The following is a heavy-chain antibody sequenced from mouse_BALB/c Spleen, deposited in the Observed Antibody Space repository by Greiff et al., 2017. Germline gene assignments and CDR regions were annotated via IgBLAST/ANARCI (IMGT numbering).Heavy chain of an antibody. Sequence: VQLKQTGPELVKPGASVKISCKASGYSFTDYIMLWVKQSHGKSLEWIGNINPYYGSTSYNLKFKGKATLTVDKSSSTAYMQLNSLTSEDSAVYYCARGGWEDYAMDYWGQGTSVTVSS. CDR3: ARGGWEDYAMDY. CDR2: INPYYGST. CDR1: GYSFTDYI. V-gene: IGHV1-39*01. J-gene: IGHJ4*01. D-gene: IGHD4-1*01.